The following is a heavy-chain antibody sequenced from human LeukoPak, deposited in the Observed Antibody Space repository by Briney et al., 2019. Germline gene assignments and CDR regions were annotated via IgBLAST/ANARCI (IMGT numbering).Heavy chain of an antibody. CDR3: ARSMVRGVIRG. CDR2: IYYSGST. Sequence: SETLSLTCTVSGGSISSGDYYWSWIRQPPGKGLEWIEYIYYSGSTYYNPSLKSRVTISVDTSKNQFSLKLSSVTAADTAVYYCARSMVRGVIRGWGQGTLVTVSS. J-gene: IGHJ4*02. D-gene: IGHD3-10*01. CDR1: GGSISSGDYY. V-gene: IGHV4-30-4*08.